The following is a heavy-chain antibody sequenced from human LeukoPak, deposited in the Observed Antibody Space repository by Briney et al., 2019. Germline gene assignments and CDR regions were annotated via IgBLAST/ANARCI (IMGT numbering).Heavy chain of an antibody. CDR2: TYYRSKWYN. CDR1: GDSVSSNTAA. CDR3: ARREGFDAFDF. J-gene: IGHJ3*01. V-gene: IGHV6-1*01. Sequence: SQTLSLTCAISGDSVSSNTAAWTWIRQSPSRGLEWLGRTYYRSKWYNDYAVSVRGRITINPDTSKNQFSLQLNSVTPEDTAVYYCARREGFDAFDFWGQGTMDTVSS.